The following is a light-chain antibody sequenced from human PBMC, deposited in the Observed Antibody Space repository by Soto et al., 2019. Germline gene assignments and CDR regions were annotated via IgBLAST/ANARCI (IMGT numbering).Light chain of an antibody. CDR3: QKYDSAPRT. Sequence: DILMTQSPSSLPAPVGDRVTITCRASQGISNYLAWYQQAPGKVPKLLIYGGSTLQSGVPSRFSGRGSGTDFTLTISSLEPEDVGIYYCQKYDSAPRTFGQGTKVDIK. V-gene: IGKV1-27*01. CDR1: QGISNY. J-gene: IGKJ1*01. CDR2: GGS.